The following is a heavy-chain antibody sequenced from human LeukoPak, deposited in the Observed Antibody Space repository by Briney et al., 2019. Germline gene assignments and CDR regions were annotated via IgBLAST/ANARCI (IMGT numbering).Heavy chain of an antibody. D-gene: IGHD3-22*01. CDR1: GFTFTTFA. CDR3: ARGSITMIVDYYGMDV. J-gene: IGHJ6*02. V-gene: IGHV1-58*01. CDR2: IVVDGGNT. Sequence: GASVKVSCKASGFTFTTFAVLWVRQARGQRLEWIGWIVVDGGNTHYAQKFQERVDIITDRSTNTVFMELRSLRSDDTAVYYCARGSITMIVDYYGMDVWGQGTTVTVSS.